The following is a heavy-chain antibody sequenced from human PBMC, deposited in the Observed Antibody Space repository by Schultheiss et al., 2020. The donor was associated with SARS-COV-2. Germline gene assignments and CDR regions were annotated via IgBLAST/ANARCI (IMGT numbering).Heavy chain of an antibody. J-gene: IGHJ6*02. Sequence: GESLKISCAASGFTFSSYAMHWVRQAPGKGLEWVALISYDGSNKYYADSAKGRFTISRDNSRNTLYLQMNSLRAEDTAVYYCARFDSSSWYYYYGMDVWGQGTTVTVSS. CDR3: ARFDSSSWYYYYGMDV. D-gene: IGHD6-13*01. CDR1: GFTFSSYA. CDR2: ISYDGSNK. V-gene: IGHV3-30*01.